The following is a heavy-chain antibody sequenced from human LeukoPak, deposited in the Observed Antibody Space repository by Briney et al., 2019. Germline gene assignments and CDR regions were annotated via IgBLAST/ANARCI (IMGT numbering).Heavy chain of an antibody. CDR2: INSDGSST. V-gene: IGHV3-74*01. Sequence: GGTLRLSCAASGFTFSSYWMHWVRHAPGKGLVWVSRINSDGSSTINADSVKGRFSISRDNAKNTLYLQMNSLRAEDTAVYYCAREVYSSGWSSFDYWGQGTLVTVSS. CDR3: AREVYSSGWSSFDY. J-gene: IGHJ4*02. CDR1: GFTFSSYW. D-gene: IGHD6-19*01.